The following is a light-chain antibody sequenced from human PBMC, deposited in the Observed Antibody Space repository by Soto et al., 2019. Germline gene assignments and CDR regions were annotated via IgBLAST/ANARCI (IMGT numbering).Light chain of an antibody. V-gene: IGKV3-20*01. CDR3: QQHSEAPRT. Sequence: EIVLTQSPGTLSLSPGETAALSCRASQSLSDNHLAWYQQRPGQAPRLLIYTPSSRAAGIPDRFRGSGTGTDFTLTISRVEAEDFGVYYCQQHSEAPRTFGLGTKVEIK. CDR2: TPS. CDR1: QSLSDNH. J-gene: IGKJ2*02.